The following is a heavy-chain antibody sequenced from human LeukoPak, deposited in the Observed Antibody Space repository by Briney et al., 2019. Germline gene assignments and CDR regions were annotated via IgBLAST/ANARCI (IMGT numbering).Heavy chain of an antibody. CDR2: ISYDGSNK. D-gene: IGHD3-3*01. CDR1: GFTFSSYA. J-gene: IGHJ4*02. Sequence: GGSLRLSCAASGFTFSSYAMHWVRQAPGKGLEWVAVISYDGSNKYYADSVKGRFTISRDNSKNTLYLQMNSLRAEDTAVYYCARRGRMSGYVDYWGQGTLVTVSS. CDR3: ARRGRMSGYVDY. V-gene: IGHV3-30-3*01.